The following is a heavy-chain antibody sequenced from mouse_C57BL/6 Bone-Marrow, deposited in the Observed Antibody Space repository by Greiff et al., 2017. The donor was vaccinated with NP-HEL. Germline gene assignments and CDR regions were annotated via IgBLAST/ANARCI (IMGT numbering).Heavy chain of an antibody. CDR2: INPSSGYT. V-gene: IGHV1-7*01. CDR3: ARWRLPPTAYFDV. CDR1: GYTFTSYW. J-gene: IGHJ1*03. D-gene: IGHD2-2*01. Sequence: VQLVESGAELAKPGASVKLSCKASGYTFTSYWMHWVKQRPGQGLEWIGYINPSSGYTKYNQKFKDKATLTADKSSSTAYMQLSSLTYEDSAVYYCARWRLPPTAYFDVWGTGTTVTVSS.